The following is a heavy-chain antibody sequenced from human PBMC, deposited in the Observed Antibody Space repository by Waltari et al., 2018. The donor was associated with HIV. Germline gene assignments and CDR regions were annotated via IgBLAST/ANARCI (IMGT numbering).Heavy chain of an antibody. CDR3: ASARETMGVDFDS. J-gene: IGHJ5*01. D-gene: IGHD3-10*01. CDR2: AIPIFGTA. CDR1: GGAFVSHT. V-gene: IGHV1-69*08. Sequence: QVQLVQSGAEVKKPGSSVKVSCKASGGAFVSHTFNWVRQAPGQGLGWMGRAIPIFGTANYARKFQGRVTITADKSTTTAYMELNGLRIDDTAVYYCASARETMGVDFDSWGQGTLVTVS.